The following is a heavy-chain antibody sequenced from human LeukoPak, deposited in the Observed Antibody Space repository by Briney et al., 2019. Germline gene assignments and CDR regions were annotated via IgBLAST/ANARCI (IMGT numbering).Heavy chain of an antibody. CDR3: VRHRIYNYGYFFDY. Sequence: PSETLSLTCTVSGASISGSTYYWGWLRQPPGKGLEWIGSLFYSGSTYYNPSLRRRGTVSVDPSKNQFSLKLTSVIAADTAVYFCVRHRIYNYGYFFDYWGPGALVTVSS. CDR1: GASISGSTYY. CDR2: LFYSGST. J-gene: IGHJ4*02. V-gene: IGHV4-39*01. D-gene: IGHD3-10*01.